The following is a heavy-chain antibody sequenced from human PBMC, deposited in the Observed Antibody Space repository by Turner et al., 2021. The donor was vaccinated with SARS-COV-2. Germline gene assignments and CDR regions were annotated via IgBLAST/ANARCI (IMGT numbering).Heavy chain of an antibody. Sequence: QPPLRESAPGLVNPSEPLPLTSPAPVGPTSSSTYYWGWIRHPPGKGLEWIGNIYYSGSTYYKPSLKSRVTISVDTSKNQFSLKLSSVTAADTAVYYCARLMDTAMDYYGMDVWGQGTTVTVSS. CDR2: IYYSGST. J-gene: IGHJ6*02. CDR3: ARLMDTAMDYYGMDV. D-gene: IGHD5-18*01. CDR1: VGPTSSSTYY. V-gene: IGHV4-39*01.